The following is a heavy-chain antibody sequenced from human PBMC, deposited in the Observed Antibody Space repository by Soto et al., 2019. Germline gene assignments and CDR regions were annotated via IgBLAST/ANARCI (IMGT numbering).Heavy chain of an antibody. CDR2: INKSGGST. D-gene: IGHD1-1*01. J-gene: IGHJ4*02. CDR3: AKATPTTGKTFDY. CDR1: GFTFSSFA. Sequence: PGGSLRLSCAASGFTFSSFAMSWVRQAPGKGLEWVSTINKSGGSTYYADSVKGRFTISRDNSKNMLFLQINGLRAEDTAVYYCAKATPTTGKTFDYWGRGTLVTVSS. V-gene: IGHV3-23*01.